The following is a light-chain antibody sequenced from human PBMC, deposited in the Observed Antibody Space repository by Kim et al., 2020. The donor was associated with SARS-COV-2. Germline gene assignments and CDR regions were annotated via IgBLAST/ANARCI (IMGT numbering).Light chain of an antibody. V-gene: IGLV1-44*01. CDR2: SND. CDR1: TSNIESNA. CDR3: AAWDDNLKSVL. Sequence: QSVLTQPPSASGTPGQRVTISCSGGTSNIESNAVNWYQQFPGTAPRLLISSNDQRPSGVPDRFSGAKAGTSGSLAISGLQSEDEADYYCAAWDDNLKSVLFGGGTKLTVL. J-gene: IGLJ2*01.